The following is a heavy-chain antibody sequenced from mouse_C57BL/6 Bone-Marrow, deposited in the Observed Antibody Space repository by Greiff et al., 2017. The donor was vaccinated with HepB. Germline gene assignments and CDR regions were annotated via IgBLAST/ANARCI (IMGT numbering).Heavy chain of an antibody. CDR2: IYPGSGST. Sequence: QVQLQQPGAELVKPGASVKMSCKASGYTFTSYWITWVKQRPGQGLEWIGDIYPGSGSTNYNEKFKSKATLTVDTSSSTAYMKLSSLTSEDSAVYYCARSERSYYYGSSFYWYFDVWGTGTTVTVSS. V-gene: IGHV1-55*01. CDR3: ARSERSYYYGSSFYWYFDV. D-gene: IGHD1-1*01. J-gene: IGHJ1*03. CDR1: GYTFTSYW.